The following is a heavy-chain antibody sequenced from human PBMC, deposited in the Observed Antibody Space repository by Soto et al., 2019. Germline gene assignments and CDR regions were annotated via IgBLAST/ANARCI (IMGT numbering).Heavy chain of an antibody. CDR2: INAGNGNT. J-gene: IGHJ6*02. Sequence: ASVKVSCKASGYTFTSYAMHWVRQAPGQRLEWMGWINAGNGNTKYSQKFQGRVTITRDTSASTAYMELSSLRSEDTAVYYCVRRATTDYYYGMDVWGQGTTVTVSS. D-gene: IGHD1-26*01. CDR1: GYTFTSYA. CDR3: VRRATTDYYYGMDV. V-gene: IGHV1-3*01.